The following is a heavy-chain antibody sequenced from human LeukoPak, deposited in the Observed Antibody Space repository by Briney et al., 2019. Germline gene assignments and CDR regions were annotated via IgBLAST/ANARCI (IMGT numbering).Heavy chain of an antibody. CDR2: ISSSSYI. D-gene: IGHD3-3*01. V-gene: IGHV3-21*01. CDR1: GFTFSSYS. CDR3: ARGTKALRFLEWSADLDY. Sequence: GGSLRLSCAASGFTFSSYSMNWVRQAPGKGLEWVSSISSSSYIYYADSVKGRFTISRDNAKNSLYLQMNSLRAEDTAAYYCARGTKALRFLEWSADLDYWGQGTLVTVSS. J-gene: IGHJ4*02.